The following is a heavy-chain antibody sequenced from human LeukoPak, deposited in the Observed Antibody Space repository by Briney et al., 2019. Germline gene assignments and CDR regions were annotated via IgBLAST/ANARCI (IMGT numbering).Heavy chain of an antibody. J-gene: IGHJ4*02. V-gene: IGHV4-39*01. CDR2: IYYSGST. Sequence: SETLSLTCTVSGGSISSSSYYWGWIRQPPGKGLEWIGSIYYSGSTYYNPSLKSRVTISVDTSKDQFSLKLSSVTAADTAVYHCARQTAYYDYVWGSYRPKYYFDYWGQGTLVTVSS. CDR3: ARQTAYYDYVWGSYRPKYYFDY. D-gene: IGHD3-16*02. CDR1: GGSISSSSYY.